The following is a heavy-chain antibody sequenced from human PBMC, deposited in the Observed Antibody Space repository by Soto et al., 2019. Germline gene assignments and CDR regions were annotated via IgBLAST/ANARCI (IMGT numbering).Heavy chain of an antibody. Sequence: GGSLRLSCAASGFTVSSNYMSWVRQAPGKGLEWVSVIYSGGSTYYADSVKGRFTISRHNSKNTLYLQMNSLRAEDTAVYYCARVPATTYYYYYMDVWGKGTTVTVSS. D-gene: IGHD2-2*01. CDR1: GFTVSSNY. CDR3: ARVPATTYYYYYMDV. CDR2: IYSGGST. J-gene: IGHJ6*03. V-gene: IGHV3-53*04.